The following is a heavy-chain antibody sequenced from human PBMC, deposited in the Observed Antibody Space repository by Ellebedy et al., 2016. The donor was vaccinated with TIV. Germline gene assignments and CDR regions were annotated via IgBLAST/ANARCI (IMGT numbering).Heavy chain of an antibody. Sequence: AASVKVSCKASGGTFSSYAISWVRQAPGQGLEWMGGIIPIFGTANYAQKFQGRVTITADESTSTAYMELSSLRSEDTAVYYCARCRQQLLWRNWFDPWGQGTLVTVSS. J-gene: IGHJ5*02. D-gene: IGHD2-2*01. CDR2: IIPIFGTA. CDR1: GGTFSSYA. CDR3: ARCRQQLLWRNWFDP. V-gene: IGHV1-69*13.